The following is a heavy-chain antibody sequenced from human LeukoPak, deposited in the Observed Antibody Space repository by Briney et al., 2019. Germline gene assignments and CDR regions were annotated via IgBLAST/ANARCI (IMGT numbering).Heavy chain of an antibody. CDR1: GFTFSSYG. CDR3: AKERQGGNSYGDEAFYFDY. Sequence: PGGSLRLSCAASGFTFSSYGMHWVRQAPGKGLEWVAFIRYDGSNKYYADSVKGRFTISRDNSKNTLYLQMNSLRAEDTAIYYCAKERQGGNSYGDEAFYFDYWGQGTLVTVSS. CDR2: IRYDGSNK. V-gene: IGHV3-30*02. J-gene: IGHJ4*02. D-gene: IGHD4-23*01.